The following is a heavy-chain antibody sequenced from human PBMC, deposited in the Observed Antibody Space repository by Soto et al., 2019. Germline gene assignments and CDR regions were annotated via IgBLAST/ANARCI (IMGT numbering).Heavy chain of an antibody. CDR3: AKPYNPGGSIAADGIKS. J-gene: IGHJ4*02. Sequence: EVQLVESGGGLVQPGRSLRLSCAASGFTFDDYAMHWVRQGPGKGLEWVSGISWNSGSIGYADSVKGRFTISRDNAKNSLYLQMNSLRAEDTDLYYCAKPYNPGGSIAADGIKSWGQGTLVTVSS. CDR2: ISWNSGSI. CDR1: GFTFDDYA. V-gene: IGHV3-9*01. D-gene: IGHD6-13*01.